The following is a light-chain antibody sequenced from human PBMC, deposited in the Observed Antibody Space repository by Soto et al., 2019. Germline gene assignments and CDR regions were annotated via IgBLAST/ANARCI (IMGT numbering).Light chain of an antibody. V-gene: IGKV1-5*03. Sequence: DIQMTQSPSTLSASVGDRVTITCRASQTITTSLAWYQQKPGKAPKLLIYKASSLESGVPSRFSGSGSGTEFTLPLSSLQPDDFATYYCQQYDSYSLRPFGQGTRGEI. CDR3: QQYDSYSLRP. CDR2: KAS. J-gene: IGKJ1*01. CDR1: QTITTS.